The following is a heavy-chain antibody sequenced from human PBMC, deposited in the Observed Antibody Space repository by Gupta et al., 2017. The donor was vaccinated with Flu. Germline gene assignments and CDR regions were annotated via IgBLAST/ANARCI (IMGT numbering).Heavy chain of an antibody. D-gene: IGHD2-15*01. V-gene: IGHV1-69*01. Sequence: INVVRRAPGQGLEWMGGIIPVFGPTKYAQKFQGRVTITADESTNTAYLELSSLRSEDTAVYYCARKGGGHCSGGTCYSFDYWGQGTLGTVSS. J-gene: IGHJ4*02. CDR2: IIPVFGPT. CDR3: ARKGGGHCSGGTCYSFDY.